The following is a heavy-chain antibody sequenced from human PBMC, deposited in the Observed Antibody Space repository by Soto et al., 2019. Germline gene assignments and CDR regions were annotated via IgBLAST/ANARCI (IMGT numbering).Heavy chain of an antibody. J-gene: IGHJ6*03. D-gene: IGHD6-13*01. CDR1: GYTFTGYY. CDR3: ARGRNIAAAGNGENFYYYYMDV. CDR2: INPNSGGT. Sequence: QVQLVQSGAEVKKPGASVKVSCKASGYTFTGYYMHWVRQAPGQGLEWMGWINPNSGGTNYAQKFQGWVTMTRDTSISTAYMELSRLRSDDTAVYYCARGRNIAAAGNGENFYYYYMDVWGKGTTVTVSS. V-gene: IGHV1-2*04.